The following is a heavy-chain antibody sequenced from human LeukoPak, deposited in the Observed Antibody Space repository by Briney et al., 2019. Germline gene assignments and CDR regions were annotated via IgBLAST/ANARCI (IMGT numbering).Heavy chain of an antibody. CDR1: GFTFTAYG. V-gene: IGHV3-33*03. D-gene: IGHD6-19*01. CDR2: VWVDGNNK. CDR3: AKAARLGPSHFDY. Sequence: GGSLRLSCATSGFTFTAYGLHWVRQAPGMGLEWVAVVWVDGNNKFYADSVKGRFTISRDNSRSTLYLHMNSLRDDDTAVYYCAKAARLGPSHFDYWAGEPWSPSPQ. J-gene: IGHJ4*02.